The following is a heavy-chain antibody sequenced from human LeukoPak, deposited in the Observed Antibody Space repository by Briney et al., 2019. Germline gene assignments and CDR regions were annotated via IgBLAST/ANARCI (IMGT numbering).Heavy chain of an antibody. J-gene: IGHJ4*02. CDR1: GGIFSSYA. Sequence: SVKVSCKASGGIFSSYAISWVRQAPGQGLEWMGGIIPIFGTANYAQEFQGRVTITAEESTSTAYMELSSLRSEDTAVYYCASSKSGSYLNYFDYWGRGTLVTVSS. CDR3: ASSKSGSYLNYFDY. V-gene: IGHV1-69*13. CDR2: IIPIFGTA. D-gene: IGHD1-26*01.